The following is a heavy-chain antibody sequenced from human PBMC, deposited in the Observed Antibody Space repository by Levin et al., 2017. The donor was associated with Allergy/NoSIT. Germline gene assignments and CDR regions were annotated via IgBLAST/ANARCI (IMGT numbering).Heavy chain of an antibody. J-gene: IGHJ4*02. CDR1: GFTFSSYA. V-gene: IGHV3-23*01. Sequence: LSLTCAASGFTFSSYAMSWVRQAPGKGLEWVSAISGSGGSTYYADSVKGRFTISRDNSKNTLYLQMNSLRAEDTAVYYCAKSTHYYGSGEDYWGQGTLVTVSS. CDR2: ISGSGGST. CDR3: AKSTHYYGSGEDY. D-gene: IGHD3-10*01.